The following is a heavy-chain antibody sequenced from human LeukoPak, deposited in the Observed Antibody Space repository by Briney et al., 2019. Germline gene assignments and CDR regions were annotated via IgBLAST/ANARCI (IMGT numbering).Heavy chain of an antibody. CDR1: GFTFRHYA. Sequence: GGSLRLSCLASGFTFRHYAMSWVRQTPGKGLEWVSSLSSTGETTYYSASVKGRFTISRDNSKNTVYLQMNSLRAEDTAIYYCAKDRLIWTGYHTWFDPWGQGTLVTVSS. V-gene: IGHV3-23*01. CDR2: LSSTGETT. J-gene: IGHJ5*02. CDR3: AKDRLIWTGYHTWFDP. D-gene: IGHD3-9*01.